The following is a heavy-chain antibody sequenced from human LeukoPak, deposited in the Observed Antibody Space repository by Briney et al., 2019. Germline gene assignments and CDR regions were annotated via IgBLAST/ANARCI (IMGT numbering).Heavy chain of an antibody. CDR1: GGSISSGSYY. V-gene: IGHV4-61*02. Sequence: PSPTLSLTCTVSGGSISSGSYYWSWIRQPAGKGLEWIGRIYTSGSTNYNPSLKSRVAISVDTSKNQFSLKLSSVTAADTAVYYCAREGISGWYSYYYMDVWGKGTTVTVSS. CDR3: AREGISGWYSYYYMDV. D-gene: IGHD6-19*01. CDR2: IYTSGST. J-gene: IGHJ6*03.